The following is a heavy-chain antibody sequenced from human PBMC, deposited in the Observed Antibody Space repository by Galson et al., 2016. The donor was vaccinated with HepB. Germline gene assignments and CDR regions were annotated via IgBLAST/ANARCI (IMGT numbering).Heavy chain of an antibody. CDR3: VKHPVTTFDILTEYDGDV. V-gene: IGHV3-23*01. CDR2: ISRDGGRT. J-gene: IGHJ6*02. D-gene: IGHD3-9*01. CDR1: AFGFSSYA. Sequence: SLRLSCAASAFGFSSYAMAWVRQAPGKGLEWVSGISRDGGRTYYADSVKGRFTIFRDNSKKTLYLQLKSLRAEDTANYYCVKHPVTTFDILTEYDGDVWGQGTTVTVSS.